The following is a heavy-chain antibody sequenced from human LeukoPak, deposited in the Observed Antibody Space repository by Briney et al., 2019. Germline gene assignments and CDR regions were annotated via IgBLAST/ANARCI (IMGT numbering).Heavy chain of an antibody. CDR2: IYYSGST. J-gene: IGHJ4*01. CDR1: GGSVSSGSYY. CDR3: ARGLQY. V-gene: IGHV4-61*01. Sequence: SETLSLTCTVSGGSVSSGSYYWSWIRQPPGKGLEWIGYIYYSGSTNYNPSLKSRVTISVDTSKNQFSLKLSSVTAADTAVYYCARGLQYWGHGTLVTVSS.